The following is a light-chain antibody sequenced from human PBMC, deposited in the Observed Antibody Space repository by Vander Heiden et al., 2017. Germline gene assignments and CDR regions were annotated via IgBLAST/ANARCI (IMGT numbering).Light chain of an antibody. CDR2: DVT. J-gene: IGLJ3*02. V-gene: IGLV2-23*02. Sequence: QSALTQPASVSGSLGQSITISCTGTSNDVGTYDLVSWYQHHPGKAPKLMIYDVTKRPSGVSNRFSGSKSGNTASLTISGLQAEDEADYHCCTNAGSSTWVFGGGTKLTVL. CDR1: SNDVGTYDL. CDR3: CTNAGSSTWV.